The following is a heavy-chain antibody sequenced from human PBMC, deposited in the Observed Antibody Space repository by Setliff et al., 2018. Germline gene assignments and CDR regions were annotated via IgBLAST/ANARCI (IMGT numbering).Heavy chain of an antibody. J-gene: IGHJ4*02. Sequence: SETLSLTCTVSGGSISSSSYYWGWIRQPPGKGLEWIGSIYYSGSTYYNPSLKSRVTISVDTSKNSLYLQMNSLRAEDTAVYYCARDGQSPLVEYYFDYWGQGTQVTVSS. CDR2: IYYSGST. V-gene: IGHV4-39*02. CDR1: GGSISSSSYY. CDR3: ARDGQSPLVEYYFDY.